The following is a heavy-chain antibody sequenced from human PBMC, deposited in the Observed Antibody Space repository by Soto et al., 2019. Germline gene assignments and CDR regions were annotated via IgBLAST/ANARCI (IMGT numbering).Heavy chain of an antibody. CDR1: GYSFTNYW. J-gene: IGHJ6*02. CDR2: IYPGDSDT. V-gene: IGHV5-51*01. CDR3: ARTAAAGKYYYGMDV. D-gene: IGHD6-13*01. Sequence: PGESLKISCKGSGYSFTNYWIGWVRQMPGKGLEWMGLIYPGDSDTRYSPSFQGQVTISADKSISTAYLQWSSLKASDTSMYYCARTAAAGKYYYGMDVWGQGTTVTVSS.